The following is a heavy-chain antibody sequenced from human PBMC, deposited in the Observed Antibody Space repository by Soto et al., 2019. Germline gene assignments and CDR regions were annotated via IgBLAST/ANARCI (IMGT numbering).Heavy chain of an antibody. J-gene: IGHJ5*02. Sequence: SETLSLTCNVSGGSIGGSSYYWAWNRQSPGKGLEWIGSIYYTGSTTYYNPSLKSRVTISVDRAKNQFSLKLTSVTAADTAMYYCVRHSGYGSSWGEFDPWGQGTLVTVSS. V-gene: IGHV4-39*01. CDR3: VRHSGYGSSWGEFDP. CDR2: IYYTGSTT. D-gene: IGHD3-16*01. CDR1: GGSIGGSSYY.